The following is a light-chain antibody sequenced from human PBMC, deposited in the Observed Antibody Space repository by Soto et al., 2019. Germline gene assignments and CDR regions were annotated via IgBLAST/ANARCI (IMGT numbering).Light chain of an antibody. CDR3: SSYAGSSWV. CDR2: EVS. CDR1: SSDVGGYNY. V-gene: IGLV2-8*01. J-gene: IGLJ3*02. Sequence: QSALTQPPSASGSPGQSVTISCTGTSSDVGGYNYVSWYQQHPGKAPKLLIHEVSKRPSGVTDRFSGSKSGNTASLTVSGLQPEDEADYYCSSYAGSSWVFGGGTKLTVL.